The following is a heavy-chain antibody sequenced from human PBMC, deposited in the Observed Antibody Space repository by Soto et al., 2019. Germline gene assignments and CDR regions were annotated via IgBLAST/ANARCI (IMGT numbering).Heavy chain of an antibody. CDR1: GGSISSSSYY. Sequence: SETLSLTCTVSGGSISSSSYYWGWIRQPPGKGLEWIGTIYYTGSTYYNPSLKSRVTISVDTSKSQFSLKLTSVTATDTAVYYCARRPCSSSSCWFDPWGQGTLVTVS. D-gene: IGHD6-6*01. CDR3: ARRPCSSSSCWFDP. V-gene: IGHV4-39*01. J-gene: IGHJ5*02. CDR2: IYYTGST.